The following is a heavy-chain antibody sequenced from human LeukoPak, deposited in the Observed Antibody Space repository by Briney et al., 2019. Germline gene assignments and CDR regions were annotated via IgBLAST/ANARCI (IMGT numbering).Heavy chain of an antibody. CDR1: GYSISSGYY. Sequence: SETLSLTCTVSGYSISSGYYWSWIRQPPGKGLEWIGEINHSGSTNYNPSLKSRVTISVDTSKNQFSLKLSSVTAADTAVYYCASRRGYSYGEGDYWGQGTLVTVSS. V-gene: IGHV4-38-2*02. CDR2: INHSGST. CDR3: ASRRGYSYGEGDY. D-gene: IGHD5-18*01. J-gene: IGHJ4*02.